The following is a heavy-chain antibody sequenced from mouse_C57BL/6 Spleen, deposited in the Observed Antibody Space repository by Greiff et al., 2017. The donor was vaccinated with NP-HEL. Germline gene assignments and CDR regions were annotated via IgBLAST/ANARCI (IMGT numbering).Heavy chain of an antibody. CDR2: IAPNSGGT. J-gene: IGHJ2*01. Sequence: QVQLQQPGAELVKPGASVKLSCKASGYNFTSYWMHWVKQRPGRGLEWIGRIAPNSGGTKYNEKFKSKATMTVDKPSSTAYMQLSSLTSEDSAVYYCARGGWTAQAPYYFDYWGQGTTLTVSS. CDR3: ARGGWTAQAPYYFDY. CDR1: GYNFTSYW. D-gene: IGHD3-2*02. V-gene: IGHV1-72*01.